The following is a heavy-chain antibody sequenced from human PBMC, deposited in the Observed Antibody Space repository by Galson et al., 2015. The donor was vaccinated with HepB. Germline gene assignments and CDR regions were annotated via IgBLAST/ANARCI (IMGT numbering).Heavy chain of an antibody. CDR2: LNPNSGDT. V-gene: IGHV1-2*02. CDR3: AREGYCTNGVCLYWFDP. J-gene: IGHJ5*02. Sequence: SVKVSCKASGYTFTDHYIHWVRQAPGQGLEWMGWLNPNSGDTNYAQKFQDRVTMTRDTSISTGYMELIRLRSDDTAVYYCAREGYCTNGVCLYWFDPWGQGTLVTVSS. CDR1: GYTFTDHY. D-gene: IGHD2-8*01.